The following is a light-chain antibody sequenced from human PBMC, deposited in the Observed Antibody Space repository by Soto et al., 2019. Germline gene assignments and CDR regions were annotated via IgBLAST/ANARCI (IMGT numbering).Light chain of an antibody. J-gene: IGKJ3*01. Sequence: DIVMTQSPDSLAVSLGERATINCKSSQSVLYSSNNKNYLAWYQQKPGQTPKLFIYWASTREPGVPDRFSGSGSGTDFTLTISSLQAEDVAVYYCQQCYSTHLTFGLGTKVDIK. CDR2: WAS. CDR3: QQCYSTHLT. CDR1: QSVLYSSNNKNY. V-gene: IGKV4-1*01.